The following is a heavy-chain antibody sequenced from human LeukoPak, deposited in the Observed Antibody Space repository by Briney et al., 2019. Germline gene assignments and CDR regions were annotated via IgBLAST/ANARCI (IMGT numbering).Heavy chain of an antibody. CDR2: ISSSSSYI. CDR3: ARASHLGTSCYSY. D-gene: IGHD2-2*01. Sequence: GGSLRLSCAASGFTFSSYSMNWVRQAPGKGLEWVSSISSSSSYIYYADSMKGRFTISRDSAKNSLYLQMNSLRAEDTAVYYCARASHLGTSCYSYWGQGTLVTVSS. V-gene: IGHV3-21*01. J-gene: IGHJ4*02. CDR1: GFTFSSYS.